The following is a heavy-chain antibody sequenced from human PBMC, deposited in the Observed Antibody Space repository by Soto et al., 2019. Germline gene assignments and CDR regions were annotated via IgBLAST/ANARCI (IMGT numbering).Heavy chain of an antibody. CDR2: INHSGST. Sequence: QVQLQQWGAGLLKPSETLSLTCAVYGGSFSGYYWSWIRQPPGKGLEWIGEINHSGSTNYNPSLKSRLTISVDTSKNQFSLKLISMPAADTAVYYGASRLSSISARFDYWGQGTLVTVSS. V-gene: IGHV4-34*01. J-gene: IGHJ4*02. CDR1: GGSFSGYY. CDR3: ASRLSSISARFDY. D-gene: IGHD6-6*01.